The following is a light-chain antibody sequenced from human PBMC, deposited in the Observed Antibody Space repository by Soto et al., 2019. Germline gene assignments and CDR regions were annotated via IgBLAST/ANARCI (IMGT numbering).Light chain of an antibody. CDR2: GAS. CDR3: QQYGSSPYT. Sequence: EIVLTQSPGTLSLSPGERATLSCSASQSVSSSYLAWYQQKPGQAPRLIIYGASSRATGIPDTFSGSGSGTDFTLTISRLEPEDFAVYYCQQYGSSPYTFGQGTKLEI. V-gene: IGKV3-20*01. CDR1: QSVSSSY. J-gene: IGKJ2*01.